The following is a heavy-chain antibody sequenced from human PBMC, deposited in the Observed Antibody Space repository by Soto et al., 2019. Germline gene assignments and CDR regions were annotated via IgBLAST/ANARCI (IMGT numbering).Heavy chain of an antibody. CDR1: GFPISSGYY. V-gene: IGHV4-38-2*01. Sequence: SETLSLTCAVSGFPISSGYYWGWIRQPPGKGLEWIGTIYHSGDTYYNPSLKSRVTMSVDTSKNQLSLKLSSVTAADTAVYYCARTAAPGADFDYWGQGTLVTVS. J-gene: IGHJ4*02. CDR2: IYHSGDT. CDR3: ARTAAPGADFDY. D-gene: IGHD6-13*01.